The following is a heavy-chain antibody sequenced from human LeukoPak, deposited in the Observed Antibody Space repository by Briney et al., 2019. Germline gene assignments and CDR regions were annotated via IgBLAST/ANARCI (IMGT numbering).Heavy chain of an antibody. CDR1: GFTFDSYV. D-gene: IGHD6-19*01. V-gene: IGHV3-30*04. J-gene: IGHJ4*02. CDR2: ISFDGSDK. Sequence: GGSLRLSCAASGFTFDSYVMHWVRQAPGKGLEWVAVISFDGSDKYYADSVKGRFTISRDNSKNTLYLQMNSLRADDTAVYYCARDGEVWYSRAWVPFFSYWGQGTLVTVSS. CDR3: ARDGEVWYSRAWVPFFSY.